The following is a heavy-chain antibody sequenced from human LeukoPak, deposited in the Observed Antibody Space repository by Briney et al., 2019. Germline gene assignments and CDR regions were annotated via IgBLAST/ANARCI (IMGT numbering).Heavy chain of an antibody. CDR3: ARGRYGGNTEYDY. CDR2: INHSGST. D-gene: IGHD4-23*01. J-gene: IGHJ4*02. Sequence: SETLSLTCAVYGGSFSGYYWSWIRQPPGKGLEWIGEINHSGSTNYNPSVKSRVTLSVDTSKYQFSLKLNSVTAADTAVYYCARGRYGGNTEYDYWGQGTLVTVSS. V-gene: IGHV4-34*01. CDR1: GGSFSGYY.